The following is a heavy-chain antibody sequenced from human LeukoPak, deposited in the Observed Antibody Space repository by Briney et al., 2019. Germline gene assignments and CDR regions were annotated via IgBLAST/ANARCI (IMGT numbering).Heavy chain of an antibody. Sequence: ASVKVSCKASGYTFTSYDINWVRQATGQGLEWMGWMNPNSGNTGYAQKFQGRVTMTRNTSISTAYMELSSLRSEHTAVYYFATSDFDVVINSYYYYYYMDVWGKGTTVTVSS. J-gene: IGHJ6*03. CDR1: GYTFTSYD. CDR3: ATSDFDVVINSYYYYYYMDV. CDR2: MNPNSGNT. D-gene: IGHD3-3*01. V-gene: IGHV1-8*01.